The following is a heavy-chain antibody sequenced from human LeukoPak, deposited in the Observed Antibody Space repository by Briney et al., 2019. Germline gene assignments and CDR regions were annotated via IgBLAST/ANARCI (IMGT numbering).Heavy chain of an antibody. Sequence: GGSLRLSCAASGFTFSSHWMHWVRQAPGKGLEWVSSISSSSSYIYYADSVKGRFTISRDNAKNSLYLQMNSLRAEDTAVYYCARDWHHSSGCLDYWGQGTLVTVSS. CDR2: ISSSSSYI. CDR1: GFTFSSHW. CDR3: ARDWHHSSGCLDY. D-gene: IGHD6-19*01. V-gene: IGHV3-21*01. J-gene: IGHJ4*02.